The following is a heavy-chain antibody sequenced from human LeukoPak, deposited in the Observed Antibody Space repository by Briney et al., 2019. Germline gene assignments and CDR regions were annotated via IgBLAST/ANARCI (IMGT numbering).Heavy chain of an antibody. V-gene: IGHV3-9*01. J-gene: IGHJ6*02. CDR2: INWSGENI. Sequence: PGGSLRLSCAVSGFVLEDFAMHWVRQAPGKGRKWVAGINWSGENIAYAASVKGRFTVSRDGAKNSLYLQMNSLRPEDTALYYCVKDMNPGGADVWGQGTTVTVSS. D-gene: IGHD3-10*01. CDR1: GFVLEDFA. CDR3: VKDMNPGGADV.